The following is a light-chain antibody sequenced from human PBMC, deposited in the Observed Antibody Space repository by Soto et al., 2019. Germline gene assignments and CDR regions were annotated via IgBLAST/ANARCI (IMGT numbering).Light chain of an antibody. Sequence: EIVLTQSPGTLSLSPGERATLSCRASQSLSINSLAWYQQKPGQSPRLLVYGASTRDTGIPDRFRGSGSGTDFALTISSLEPEDFAMYYCQQYDGSPLTFGSGTKVDIK. CDR3: QQYDGSPLT. CDR2: GAS. CDR1: QSLSINS. V-gene: IGKV3-20*01. J-gene: IGKJ3*01.